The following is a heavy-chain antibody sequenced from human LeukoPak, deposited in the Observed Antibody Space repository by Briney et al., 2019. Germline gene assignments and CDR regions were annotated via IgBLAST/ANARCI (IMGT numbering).Heavy chain of an antibody. CDR1: GFTFDDYA. CDR2: ISGDGGRT. Sequence: GGSLRLSCAAYGFTFDDYAMHWVRQAPGKGLEWVSLISGDGGRTYYADSVKGRFTISRDNSKNSLYLQMNSLRTEDTALYYCAKDMIYGSGRGGYWGQGTLVTVSS. J-gene: IGHJ4*02. CDR3: AKDMIYGSGRGGY. V-gene: IGHV3-43*02. D-gene: IGHD3-10*01.